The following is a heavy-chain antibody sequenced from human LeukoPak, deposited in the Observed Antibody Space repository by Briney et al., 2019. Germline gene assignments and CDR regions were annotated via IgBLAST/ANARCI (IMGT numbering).Heavy chain of an antibody. CDR2: INPSGGST. D-gene: IGHD1-26*01. V-gene: IGHV1-46*01. J-gene: IGHJ4*02. Sequence: ASVKVSCKASGYTFTSYYMHWVRQAPGQGLEWMGIINPSGGSTSYAQKFQGRVTMTRDMSTSTVYMELSSLRSEDTAVYYCASSPPDKWELLPQFDYWGQGTLVTVSS. CDR1: GYTFTSYY. CDR3: ASSPPDKWELLPQFDY.